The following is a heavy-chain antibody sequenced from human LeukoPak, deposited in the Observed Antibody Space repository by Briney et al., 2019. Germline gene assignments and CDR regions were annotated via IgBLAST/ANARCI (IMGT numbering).Heavy chain of an antibody. V-gene: IGHV4-38-2*02. CDR1: GYSISSGYY. Sequence: SETLSLTCTVSGYSISSGYYWGWIRQPPGKGLEWIGSIYHSGSTYYNPSLKSRVTISVDTSKNQFSLKLSSVTAAGTAVYYCARDGSNSDRYYYYYYMDVWGKGTTVTVSS. D-gene: IGHD4-23*01. CDR2: IYHSGST. CDR3: ARDGSNSDRYYYYYYMDV. J-gene: IGHJ6*03.